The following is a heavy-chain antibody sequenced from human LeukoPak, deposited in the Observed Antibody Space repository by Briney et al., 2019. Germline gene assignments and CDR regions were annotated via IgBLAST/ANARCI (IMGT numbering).Heavy chain of an antibody. D-gene: IGHD4-11*01. CDR1: GGSISSNNYY. J-gene: IGHJ4*02. Sequence: SETLSLTCTVSGGSISSNNYYWGWIRQPPGKGLEWIGNIYYSGSTYYNPSLKSRVSISVDTSKNQFSLRLSSVTAAGTAVYYCARLGDDYSNYVIGYWGQGTLVTVSS. CDR2: IYYSGST. CDR3: ARLGDDYSNYVIGY. V-gene: IGHV4-39*01.